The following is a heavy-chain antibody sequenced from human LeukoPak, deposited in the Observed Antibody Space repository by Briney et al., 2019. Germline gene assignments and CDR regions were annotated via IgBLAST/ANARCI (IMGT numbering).Heavy chain of an antibody. D-gene: IGHD5-18*01. Sequence: ASVKVSCKASGYTFTSYGISSVRLAPGQGLEWMGWISAYNGNTNYAQKLQGRVTMTTDTSTSTAYMELRSLRSDDTAVYYCARDPTRGYSYGNNWFDPWGQGTLVTVSS. J-gene: IGHJ5*02. V-gene: IGHV1-18*01. CDR1: GYTFTSYG. CDR3: ARDPTRGYSYGNNWFDP. CDR2: ISAYNGNT.